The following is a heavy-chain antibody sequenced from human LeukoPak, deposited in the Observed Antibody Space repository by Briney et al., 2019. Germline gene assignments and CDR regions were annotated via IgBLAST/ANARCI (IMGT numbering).Heavy chain of an antibody. CDR1: GFTFSSYG. D-gene: IGHD3-3*01. CDR2: IRYDGSNK. J-gene: IGHJ4*02. V-gene: IGHV3-30*02. Sequence: PGGSLRLSCAASGFTFSSYGMHWVRQAPGKGLEWVAFIRYDGSNKYYADSVKGRFTISRDNSKNTLYLQMNSLRAEDTAVYYCAKGDFWSGYAQKAIDYWGQGTLVTVSS. CDR3: AKGDFWSGYAQKAIDY.